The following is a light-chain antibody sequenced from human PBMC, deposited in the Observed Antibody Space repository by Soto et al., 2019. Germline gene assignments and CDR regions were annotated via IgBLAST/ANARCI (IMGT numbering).Light chain of an antibody. CDR1: QSVSSSY. Sequence: EIVVTQATGTLSLSPGERATRSCRASQSVSSSYLARYQQKPGEAPRLLIYGESSRATGIPDRFSGSGSGTDFTLTSSRLQPEDFAVYYCQQYGSSPRTFGQGTKLDI. CDR3: QQYGSSPRT. J-gene: IGKJ1*01. CDR2: GES. V-gene: IGKV3-20*01.